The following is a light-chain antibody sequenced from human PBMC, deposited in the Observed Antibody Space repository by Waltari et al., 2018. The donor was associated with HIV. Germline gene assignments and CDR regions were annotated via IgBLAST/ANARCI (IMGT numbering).Light chain of an antibody. J-gene: IGLJ2*01. CDR2: EVS. CDR3: SSYAGSNNFVV. V-gene: IGLV2-8*01. Sequence: QSALTQPPSASGSPGPSVTIPCTGTSRGVGGFNYVSWYQQHPGKAPKLMIYEVSKRPSGVPDRFSGSKSGNTASLTVSGLQAEDEADYYCSSYAGSNNFVVFGGGTKLTVL. CDR1: SRGVGGFNY.